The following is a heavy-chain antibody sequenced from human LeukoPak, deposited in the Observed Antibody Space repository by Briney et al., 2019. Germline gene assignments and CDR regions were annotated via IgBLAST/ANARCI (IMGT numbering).Heavy chain of an antibody. J-gene: IGHJ3*02. CDR1: GGSISSGGYS. Sequence: SETLSLTCAVSGGSISSGGYSWSWIRQPPGKGLEWIGYIYHSGSTYYNPSLKSRVTISVDRSKNQFSLKLSSVTAADTAVYYCASISSSRYAFDIWGQGTMVTVSS. CDR2: IYHSGST. D-gene: IGHD6-13*01. CDR3: ASISSSRYAFDI. V-gene: IGHV4-30-2*01.